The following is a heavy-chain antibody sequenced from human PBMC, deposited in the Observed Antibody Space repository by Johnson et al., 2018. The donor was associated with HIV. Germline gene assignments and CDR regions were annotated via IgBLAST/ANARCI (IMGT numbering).Heavy chain of an antibody. V-gene: IGHV3-30*03. Sequence: QVQLVESGGGVVQPGRSLRLSCAASGFTFSSYGIHWVRQAPGQGLEWVAFISYDGSNKYYADSVKGRFTISRDNSKNTLYLQMNSLRAEDTAVYYCARDPYGSGPYVAFDIWGQGTMVTVSS. D-gene: IGHD3-10*01. CDR1: GFTFSSYG. CDR2: ISYDGSNK. CDR3: ARDPYGSGPYVAFDI. J-gene: IGHJ3*02.